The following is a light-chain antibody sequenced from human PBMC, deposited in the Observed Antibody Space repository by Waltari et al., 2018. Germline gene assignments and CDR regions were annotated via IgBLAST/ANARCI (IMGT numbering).Light chain of an antibody. CDR1: QSIGTW. CDR2: VAT. CDR3: QRYNSYLIT. Sequence: DLQMTQSPPTLSASVGHRVTITCRASQSIGTWLAWYPQKQGKAPKFLIYVATTLANGVSSRFSGSGSGTEATLTSSSLQPDDFATYDCQRYNSYLITFGPGTKVDI. V-gene: IGKV1-5*03. J-gene: IGKJ3*01.